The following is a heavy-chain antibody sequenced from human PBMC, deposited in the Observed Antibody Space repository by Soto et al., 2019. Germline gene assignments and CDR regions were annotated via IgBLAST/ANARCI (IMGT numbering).Heavy chain of an antibody. CDR3: ARLVGAAAGTFDYYYYGMDV. CDR1: GFTFSSYW. D-gene: IGHD6-13*01. J-gene: IGHJ6*02. Sequence: LRLSCAASGFTFSSYWMSWFRQAPGKGLEWVANIKQDGSEKYYVDSVKGRFTISRDNAKNSLYLQMSSLRAEDTAVYYCARLVGAAAGTFDYYYYGMDVWGQGTTVTVSS. V-gene: IGHV3-7*05. CDR2: IKQDGSEK.